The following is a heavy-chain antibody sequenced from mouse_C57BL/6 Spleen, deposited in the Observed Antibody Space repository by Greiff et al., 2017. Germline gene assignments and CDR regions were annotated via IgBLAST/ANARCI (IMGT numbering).Heavy chain of an antibody. J-gene: IGHJ2*01. Sequence: VQLKESGPELVKPGASVKISCKASGYSFTGYYMNWVKQSPEKSLEWIGEINPSTGGTTYNQKFKAKATLTVDKSSSTAYMQLKSLTSEDSAVYYCARSTTVVATVDYWGQGTTLTVSS. CDR2: INPSTGGT. CDR3: ARSTTVVATVDY. V-gene: IGHV1-42*01. D-gene: IGHD1-1*01. CDR1: GYSFTGYY.